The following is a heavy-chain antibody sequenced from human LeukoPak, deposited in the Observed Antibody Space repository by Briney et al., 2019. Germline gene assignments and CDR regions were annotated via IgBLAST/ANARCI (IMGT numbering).Heavy chain of an antibody. Sequence: KPSETLSLTCTVSGGSISSYYWSWIRQPPGKGLEWIGYIYYSGSTNYNPSLKSRVTISVDTSKNQFSLKLSSVTAADTAVYYCARDYYDSKGFYNWFDPWGQGTLVTVSS. CDR3: ARDYYDSKGFYNWFDP. J-gene: IGHJ5*02. D-gene: IGHD3-22*01. V-gene: IGHV4-59*01. CDR1: GGSISSYY. CDR2: IYYSGST.